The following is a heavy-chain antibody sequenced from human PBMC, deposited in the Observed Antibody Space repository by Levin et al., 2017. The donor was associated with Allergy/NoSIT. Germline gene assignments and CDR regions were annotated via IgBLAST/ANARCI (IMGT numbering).Heavy chain of an antibody. Sequence: GGSLRLSCAASGFTFDDYAMHWLRQAPGKGLEWVSDISWNSGTITYADSVKGRFTISRDNAKSSLFLQMNSLRTEDTALYYCAKDASASAAGNNYFDYGGQGTLVTVSS. CDR2: ISWNSGTI. D-gene: IGHD6-13*01. CDR3: AKDASASAAGNNYFDY. J-gene: IGHJ4*02. V-gene: IGHV3-9*01. CDR1: GFTFDDYA.